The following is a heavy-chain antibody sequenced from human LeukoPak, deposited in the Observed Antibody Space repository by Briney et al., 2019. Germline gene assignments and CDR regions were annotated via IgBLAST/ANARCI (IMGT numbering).Heavy chain of an antibody. V-gene: IGHV4-59*01. CDR1: GGSINNYY. CDR2: IYYSGST. D-gene: IGHD4-17*01. CDR3: ARDPDITTADDAFDI. J-gene: IGHJ3*02. Sequence: PSETLSLTCSVFGGSINNYYWSWIRQPPGKGLEWIGFIYYSGSTNYNPSLKSRVTMSVDTSKNQFSLKLTSVTAADTAVYYRARDPDITTADDAFDIWGQGTMVTVSS.